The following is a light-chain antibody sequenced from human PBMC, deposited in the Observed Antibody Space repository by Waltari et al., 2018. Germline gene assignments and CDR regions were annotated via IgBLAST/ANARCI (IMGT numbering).Light chain of an antibody. Sequence: DIVMTQSPDSLAVSLGERATINCKPSQSVLYSSNNKNYLAWYRQKPGQPPKLLIYWASTRESGVPDRFSGSGSETDFTLTISSLQAEDVAVYYCQQYYSTLPCTFGQGTKLEIK. J-gene: IGKJ2*02. CDR2: WAS. V-gene: IGKV4-1*01. CDR3: QQYYSTLPCT. CDR1: QSVLYSSNNKNY.